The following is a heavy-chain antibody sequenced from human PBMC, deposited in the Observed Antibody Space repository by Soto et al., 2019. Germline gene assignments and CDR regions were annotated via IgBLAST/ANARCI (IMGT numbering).Heavy chain of an antibody. CDR2: INHSGST. CDR3: ARSKKRGYYDSSGYRWFDP. Sequence: SETLSLTCAVYGGSFSGYYWSWIRQPPGKGLEWIGEINHSGSTNYNPSLKSRVTISVDTSKNQFSLKLSSVTAADTAVYYCARSKKRGYYDSSGYRWFDPWGRGTLVTVSS. J-gene: IGHJ5*02. V-gene: IGHV4-34*01. D-gene: IGHD3-22*01. CDR1: GGSFSGYY.